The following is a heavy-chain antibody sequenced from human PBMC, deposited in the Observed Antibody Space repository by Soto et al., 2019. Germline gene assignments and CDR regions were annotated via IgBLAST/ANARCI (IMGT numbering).Heavy chain of an antibody. CDR2: ISTYNGNT. J-gene: IGHJ4*02. V-gene: IGHV1-18*01. D-gene: IGHD6-19*01. CDR1: GYTFTSHG. CDR3: ATLTYTSGLDY. Sequence: QVQLVQSGAEVQKPGASVKVSCKASGYTFTSHGIGWVRQAPVQGLEWMGWISTYNGNTNYAQKLQGRVTMTTDTSTSTAYMEVRSLRSDDTAVYYCATLTYTSGLDYWGQGTLLTVAS.